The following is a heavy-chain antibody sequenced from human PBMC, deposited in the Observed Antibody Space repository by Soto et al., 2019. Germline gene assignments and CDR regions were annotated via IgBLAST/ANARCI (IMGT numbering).Heavy chain of an antibody. Sequence: PGGSLRLSCAASGVSFSTFEMSWVRQAPGRGLEWVSFISGSGGSTYYADSVKGRFTISRDNSKNTLYLQMNSLRAEDTAVYYCAKDGGDIVLVQAPGAFDIGGQGTMVTVSS. CDR1: GVSFSTFE. J-gene: IGHJ3*02. D-gene: IGHD2-2*01. CDR2: ISGSGGST. V-gene: IGHV3-23*01. CDR3: AKDGGDIVLVQAPGAFDI.